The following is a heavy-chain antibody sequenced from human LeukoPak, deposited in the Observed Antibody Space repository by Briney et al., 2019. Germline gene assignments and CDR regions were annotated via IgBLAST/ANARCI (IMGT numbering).Heavy chain of an antibody. D-gene: IGHD3-3*01. CDR3: VRDGWSRTTYDC. V-gene: IGHV3-48*01. CDR1: GFTFSSYS. J-gene: IGHJ4*02. CDR2: ISPSGNTI. Sequence: PGGSLRLSCAASGFTFSSYSVNWVRQAPGKGLEWVSYISPSGNTIYYAASVKGRFTTSRDNANNSLYVQMNSRRAEDAAVYYCVRDGWSRTTYDCWGQGTLVTVSS.